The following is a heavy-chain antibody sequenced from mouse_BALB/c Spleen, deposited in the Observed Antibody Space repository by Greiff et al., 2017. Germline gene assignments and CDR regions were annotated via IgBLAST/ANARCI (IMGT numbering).Heavy chain of an antibody. D-gene: IGHD3-3*01. V-gene: IGHV1S81*02. CDR1: GYTFTSYY. Sequence: QVQLKQPGAELVKPGASVKLSCKASGYTFTSYYMYWVKQRPGQGLEWIGGINPSNGGTNFNEKFKSKATLTVDKSSSTAYMQLSSLTSEDSAVYYCTGDPWFAYWGQGTLVTVSA. CDR3: TGDPWFAY. J-gene: IGHJ3*01. CDR2: INPSNGGT.